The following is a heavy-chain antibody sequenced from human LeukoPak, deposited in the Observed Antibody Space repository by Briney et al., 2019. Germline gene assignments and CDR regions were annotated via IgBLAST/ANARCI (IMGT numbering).Heavy chain of an antibody. CDR1: GGSISSSNW. D-gene: IGHD3-22*01. V-gene: IGHV4-4*02. CDR2: IYHSGST. J-gene: IGHJ3*02. CDR3: ASKRFGYDSSGYYEQDDAFDI. Sequence: PSGTLSLTCAVSGGSISSSNWWSWVRQPPGKGLEWIGEIYHSGSTNYNPSLKCRVTISVDKSKNQFSLKLSSVTAADTAVYYCASKRFGYDSSGYYEQDDAFDIWGQGTMVTVSS.